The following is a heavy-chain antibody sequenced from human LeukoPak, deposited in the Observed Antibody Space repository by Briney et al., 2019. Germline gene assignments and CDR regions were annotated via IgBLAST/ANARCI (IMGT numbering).Heavy chain of an antibody. V-gene: IGHV3-23*01. J-gene: IGHJ4*02. CDR1: GFTFSSYA. D-gene: IGHD5-18*01. Sequence: GGSLRLSCAASGFTFSSYAMSWVRQAPGKGLEWVSAISGSGGSTYYADSVKGRFTISRDNSKNTLYLQMNSLRVEDTAVYYCAKEEQLWLTGTALRWGQGTLVTVSS. CDR2: ISGSGGST. CDR3: AKEEQLWLTGTALR.